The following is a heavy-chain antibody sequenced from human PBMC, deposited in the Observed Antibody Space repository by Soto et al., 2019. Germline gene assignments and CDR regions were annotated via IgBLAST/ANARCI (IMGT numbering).Heavy chain of an antibody. CDR3: ARAWVGYYDSSGYTYYFDY. CDR2: IYYSGST. Sequence: SETLSLTCTVSGGSISSGGYYWSWIRQHPGKGLEWIGYIYYSGSTYYNPSLKSRVTISVDTSKNQFSLKLSSVTAAGTAVYYCARAWVGYYDSSGYTYYFDYWGQGTLVTVSS. D-gene: IGHD3-22*01. CDR1: GGSISSGGYY. V-gene: IGHV4-31*03. J-gene: IGHJ4*02.